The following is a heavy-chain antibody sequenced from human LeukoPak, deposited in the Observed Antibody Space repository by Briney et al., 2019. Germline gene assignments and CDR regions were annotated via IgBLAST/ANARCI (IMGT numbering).Heavy chain of an antibody. J-gene: IGHJ4*02. CDR3: AGGAAVSFDS. Sequence: SETLSLTCTVSGGSIKTYYRSWIRQPPGKGLEWIGYISYSGSTNYNPSLKSRVTISVDTSKNQFSLKLSSVTAADTAVYYCAGGAAVSFDSWGQGSLVSVSS. CDR1: GGSIKTYY. V-gene: IGHV4-59*01. D-gene: IGHD6-25*01. CDR2: ISYSGST.